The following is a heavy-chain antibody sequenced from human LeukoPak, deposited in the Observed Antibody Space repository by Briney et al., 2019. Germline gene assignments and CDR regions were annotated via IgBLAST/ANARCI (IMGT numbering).Heavy chain of an antibody. CDR1: GFTFSSYG. D-gene: IGHD2-2*01. CDR2: ISSSRSYI. CDR3: ARDHCSSTSCFPSGNNYFDS. J-gene: IGHJ4*02. V-gene: IGHV3-21*01. Sequence: GGSLRLSCAASGFTFSSYGMNWVRQAQGKWLEWVSSISSSRSYIYNADSVKGRFTISRDSAKNSLYLQMNSLRAEDTAVYYCARDHCSSTSCFPSGNNYFDSWGQGTPVTVSS.